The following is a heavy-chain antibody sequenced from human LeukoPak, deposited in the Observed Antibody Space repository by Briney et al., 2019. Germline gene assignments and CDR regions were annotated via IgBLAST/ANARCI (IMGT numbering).Heavy chain of an antibody. CDR1: GGSISSGDYY. J-gene: IGHJ4*02. D-gene: IGHD5-24*01. V-gene: IGHV4-30-4*01. Sequence: PSETLSLTCTVSGGSISSGDYYWSWIRQPPGKGLEWIGYIYYSGSTYYNPSLKSRVTISVDTSKNQFSLKLSSVTAADTAVYYCASHWGDGYNEGIYFDYWGQGTLVTVSS. CDR3: ASHWGDGYNEGIYFDY. CDR2: IYYSGST.